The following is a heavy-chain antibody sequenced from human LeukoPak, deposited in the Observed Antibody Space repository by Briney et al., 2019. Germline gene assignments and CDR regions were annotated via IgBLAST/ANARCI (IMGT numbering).Heavy chain of an antibody. D-gene: IGHD4-11*01. Sequence: GRSLRLSCAASGFTFSSYGMHWVRQAPGKGLEWVAVIWYDGSNTYYADSVKGRFTISRDNSKNTPYLQMNSLRAEDTAVYYCTSLLQGDGMDVWGKGTTVTVSS. CDR1: GFTFSSYG. V-gene: IGHV3-33*01. J-gene: IGHJ6*04. CDR2: IWYDGSNT. CDR3: TSLLQGDGMDV.